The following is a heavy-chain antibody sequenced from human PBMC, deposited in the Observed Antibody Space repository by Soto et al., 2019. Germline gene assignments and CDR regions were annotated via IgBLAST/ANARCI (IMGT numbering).Heavy chain of an antibody. CDR1: GGSISSYY. CDR2: IYYSGST. Sequence: SETLSLTCTVSGGSISSYYWSWIRQPPGKGLEWIGYIYYSGSTNYNPSLKSRVTISVDTSKNQFSLKLSSVTAADTAVYYYARVRYFDPMVDYWGQGTLVTVSS. V-gene: IGHV4-59*01. J-gene: IGHJ4*02. D-gene: IGHD3-9*01. CDR3: ARVRYFDPMVDY.